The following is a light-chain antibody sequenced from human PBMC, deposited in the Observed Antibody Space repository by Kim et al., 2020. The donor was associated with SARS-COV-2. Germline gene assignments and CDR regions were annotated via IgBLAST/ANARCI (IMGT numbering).Light chain of an antibody. J-gene: IGKJ4*01. CDR3: QQYDSYPFT. Sequence: DIQMTQSPSTLSASVGDRVTITCRASQSISSWLAWYQQKPGKAPDLLIYKASTLQTGVPSRFSGSGFGTEFSLTISSLQPDDFAIYYCQQYDSYPFTFGGGTKVDIK. V-gene: IGKV1-5*03. CDR1: QSISSW. CDR2: KAS.